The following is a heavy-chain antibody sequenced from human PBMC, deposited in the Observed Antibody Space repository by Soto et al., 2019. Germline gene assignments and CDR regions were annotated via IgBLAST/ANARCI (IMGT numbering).Heavy chain of an antibody. D-gene: IGHD3-22*01. CDR3: AIARRYYDSSGYLNAFDI. Sequence: PSETLSLTCAVYGGSFSGYYWSWIRQPPGKGLEWIGEINHSGSANYNPSLKSRVTISVVTSKNQFSLKLSSVTAADTAVYYCAIARRYYDSSGYLNAFDIWGQGTIVTVSS. V-gene: IGHV4-34*01. CDR1: GGSFSGYY. CDR2: INHSGSA. J-gene: IGHJ3*02.